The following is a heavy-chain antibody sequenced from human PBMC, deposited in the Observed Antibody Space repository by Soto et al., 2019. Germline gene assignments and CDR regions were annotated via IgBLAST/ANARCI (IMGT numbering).Heavy chain of an antibody. J-gene: IGHJ6*02. D-gene: IGHD6-19*01. CDR3: ASRSSGWYALTYYYYGMDV. V-gene: IGHV3-30-3*01. Sequence: QVQLVESGGGVVQPGRSLRLSCAASGFTFSSYAMHWVRQAPGKGLEWVAVISYDGSNKYYADSVKGRFTISRDNSKNTLYLQRNSLRAEDTAVYYCASRSSGWYALTYYYYGMDVWGQGTTVTVSS. CDR1: GFTFSSYA. CDR2: ISYDGSNK.